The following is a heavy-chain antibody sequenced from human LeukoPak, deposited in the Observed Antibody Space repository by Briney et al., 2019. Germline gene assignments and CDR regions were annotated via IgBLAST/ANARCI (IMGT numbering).Heavy chain of an antibody. V-gene: IGHV1-69*13. D-gene: IGHD4-23*01. Sequence: GASVKVSCKVSGYTLTELSMHWVRQAPGQGLEWMGGIIPIFGTANYAQKFQGRVTITADESTSTAYMELSSLRSEDTAVYYCARLGPHYGGNPDNWFDPWGQGTLVTVSS. CDR3: ARLGPHYGGNPDNWFDP. CDR2: IIPIFGTA. J-gene: IGHJ5*02. CDR1: GYTLTELS.